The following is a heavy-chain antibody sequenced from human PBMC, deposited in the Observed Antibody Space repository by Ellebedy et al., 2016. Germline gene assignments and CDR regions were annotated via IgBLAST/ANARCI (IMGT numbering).Heavy chain of an antibody. CDR3: ARDVSLYSSSPSFDS. Sequence: SETLSLTXTVSGGSISSGDYYWSWIRQHPGKGLEWVGYMYYSGITYYNPSLRSRVTISLDTSKNQFSLKVTSVAAADTAVYYCARDVSLYSSSPSFDSWGQGTLVNVSS. V-gene: IGHV4-31*03. CDR2: MYYSGIT. D-gene: IGHD6-6*01. CDR1: GGSISSGDYY. J-gene: IGHJ4*02.